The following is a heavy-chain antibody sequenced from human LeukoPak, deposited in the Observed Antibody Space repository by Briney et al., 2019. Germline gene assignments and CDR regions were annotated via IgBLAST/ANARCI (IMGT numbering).Heavy chain of an antibody. CDR1: GGSISSYY. CDR2: IYYSGST. CDR3: ASLPQYYYGSGPGDYYYGMDV. D-gene: IGHD3-10*01. J-gene: IGHJ6*02. Sequence: SETLSLTCTVSGGSISSYYWSWIRQPPGKGLEWIGYIYYSGSTNYNPSLKSRVTISVDTSKNQFSLKLISVTAADTAVYYCASLPQYYYGSGPGDYYYGMDVWGQGTAVTVSS. V-gene: IGHV4-59*08.